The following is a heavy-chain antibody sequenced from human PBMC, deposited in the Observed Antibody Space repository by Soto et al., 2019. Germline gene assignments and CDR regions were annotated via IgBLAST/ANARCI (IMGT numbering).Heavy chain of an antibody. D-gene: IGHD3-10*01. CDR3: ASVPSTRDLWGYGVGSRYYYYDMDV. V-gene: IGHV3-7*01. CDR1: GFTFSSYC. J-gene: IGHJ6*03. Sequence: EVQLVESGGGLVQPGGSLRLSCEASGFTFSSYCMTWVRQAPGKGLEWVAHIKQDGSERYYVDSVKGRFTISRDNATNSLYLQMNSLRAEDTAVEYCASVPSTRDLWGYGVGSRYYYYDMDVWGKGTTVTVSS. CDR2: IKQDGSER.